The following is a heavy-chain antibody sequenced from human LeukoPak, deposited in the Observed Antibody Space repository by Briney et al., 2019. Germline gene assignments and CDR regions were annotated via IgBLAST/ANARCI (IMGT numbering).Heavy chain of an antibody. Sequence: ASVKVSCKVSGYTLTDLSMHWVRQAPGKGLEWMGGFDPEDGETIYAQKFQGRVTMTEDTSTDTAYMELSSLRSEDTAVYYCATRMYSSSWYEYYFDYWGQGTLVTVSS. D-gene: IGHD6-13*01. CDR3: ATRMYSSSWYEYYFDY. CDR2: FDPEDGET. J-gene: IGHJ4*02. CDR1: GYTLTDLS. V-gene: IGHV1-24*01.